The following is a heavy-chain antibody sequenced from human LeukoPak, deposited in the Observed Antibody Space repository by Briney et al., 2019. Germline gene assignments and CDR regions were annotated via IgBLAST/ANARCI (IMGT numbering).Heavy chain of an antibody. CDR2: IYYCGST. V-gene: IGHV4-59*01. J-gene: IGHJ4*02. CDR1: GGSISSYY. D-gene: IGHD3-22*01. Sequence: SETLSLTCTVSGGSISSYYWSWIRQPPGKGREWIGYIYYCGSTNYNPSLKSRVTISVDTSKNQFSLKLSSVTAADTAVYFCASVFSGSFDYWGQGTLVTVSS. CDR3: ASVFSGSFDY.